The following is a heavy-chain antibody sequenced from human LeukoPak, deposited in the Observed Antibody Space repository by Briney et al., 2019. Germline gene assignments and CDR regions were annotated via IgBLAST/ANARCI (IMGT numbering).Heavy chain of an antibody. J-gene: IGHJ4*02. Sequence: GGSLRLSCAASGFTFSSYGMHWVRQAPGKGLEWVAVIWYDGSNKYYANSVKGRFTISRDNSKNTLYLQMNSLTAQDTAVHYCARGRRGYSYALYYFDYWGQATLVTASS. CDR3: ARGRRGYSYALYYFDY. CDR1: GFTFSSYG. CDR2: IWYDGSNK. V-gene: IGHV3-33*01. D-gene: IGHD5-18*01.